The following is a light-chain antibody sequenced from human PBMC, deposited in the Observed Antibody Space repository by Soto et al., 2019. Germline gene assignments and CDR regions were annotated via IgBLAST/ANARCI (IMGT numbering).Light chain of an antibody. Sequence: EIVLTQTPLSLSVTPPQQPSLSCNSSQSLLHSDGKTYLYLYLQRPGQAPHLLIYEVSNRFSGVPDRFSGSGSGTDFTLKISRVEAEDVGVYYCMQSAQRCTFGKGTKVDIK. CDR2: EVS. CDR1: QSLLHSDGKTY. CDR3: MQSAQRCT. V-gene: IGKV2D-29*01. J-gene: IGKJ2*02.